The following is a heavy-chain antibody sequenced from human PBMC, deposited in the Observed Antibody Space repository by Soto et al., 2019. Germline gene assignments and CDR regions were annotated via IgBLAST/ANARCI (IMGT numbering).Heavy chain of an antibody. J-gene: IGHJ4*02. V-gene: IGHV1-8*01. D-gene: IGHD7-27*01. CDR3: ARGYRRLGNLAGY. CDR1: GYTFTSYD. CDR2: MNPNSGKT. Sequence: QVQLVQSGAEVKKPGASVKVSCKASGYTFTSYDSNWVRQATGQGLEWMGWMNPNSGKTCYAQKFQGRVTMTRNTYISTAYMELSSLRSADTAEYYCARGYRRLGNLAGYWGQGTLVTVSS.